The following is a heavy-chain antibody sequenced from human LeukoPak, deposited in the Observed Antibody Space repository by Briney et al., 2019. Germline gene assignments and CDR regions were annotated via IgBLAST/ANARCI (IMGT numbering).Heavy chain of an antibody. J-gene: IGHJ4*02. D-gene: IGHD3-16*01. V-gene: IGHV4-39*01. CDR1: GGSISSSSYY. CDR2: IYYSGST. Sequence: SETLSLTCTVSGGSISSSSYYWGWIRQPPGKGLEWIGSIYYSGSTYYNPSLKSRVTMSVDTSKNQFSLKLSSVTAADTAVYYCARQLWGLGYWGQGTLVTVSS. CDR3: ARQLWGLGY.